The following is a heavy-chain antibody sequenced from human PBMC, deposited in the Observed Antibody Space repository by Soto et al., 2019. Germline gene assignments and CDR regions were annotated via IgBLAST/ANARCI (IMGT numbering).Heavy chain of an antibody. D-gene: IGHD6-19*01. CDR3: ARWNSGWNAFDS. CDR2: THHTGTT. V-gene: IGHV4-59*01. J-gene: IGHJ4*02. CDR1: GASIKSYY. Sequence: QVQLQESGPGLVKPSGTLSLTCTVSGASIKSYYWNCIRQPPGQELEWIGYTHHTGTTKYNPSFRGRVTTSVNTSKNQFSLTMTSVTTADTAMYFCARWNSGWNAFDSWGQGALVTVPS.